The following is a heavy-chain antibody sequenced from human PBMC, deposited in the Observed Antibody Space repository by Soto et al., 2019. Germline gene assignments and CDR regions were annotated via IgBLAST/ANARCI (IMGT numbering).Heavy chain of an antibody. Sequence: ASVKVSCKASGYTFTGSYMHWVRQAPGQGLEWMGWVNPNTGGTNYAQKFQGRVTMTRDTSISTASMELSRLSSDDTAVFYCARGGYSSSSPSDYWGQGTLVTVSS. CDR1: GYTFTGSY. V-gene: IGHV1-2*02. D-gene: IGHD6-6*01. CDR2: VNPNTGGT. J-gene: IGHJ4*02. CDR3: ARGGYSSSSPSDY.